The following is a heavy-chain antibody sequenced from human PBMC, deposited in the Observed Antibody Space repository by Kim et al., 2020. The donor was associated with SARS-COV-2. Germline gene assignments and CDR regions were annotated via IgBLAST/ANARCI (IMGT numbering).Heavy chain of an antibody. Sequence: SETLSLTCTVSGASIGTGGYYWSWIRQDPGKGLEWIGYIYHSGRTYYNPSLKSRVTISVDMSENQFSLKLTSVTAADTAVYYCASSVIVSPIWREYHGMDVWGQGTTVIVSS. CDR2: IYHSGRT. CDR3: ASSVIVSPIWREYHGMDV. V-gene: IGHV4-31*03. J-gene: IGHJ6*02. D-gene: IGHD5-12*01. CDR1: GASIGTGGYY.